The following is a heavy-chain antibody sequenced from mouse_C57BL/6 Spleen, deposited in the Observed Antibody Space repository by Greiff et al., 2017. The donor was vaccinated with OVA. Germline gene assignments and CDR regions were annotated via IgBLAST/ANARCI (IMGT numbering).Heavy chain of an antibody. V-gene: IGHV5-9*01. CDR2: ISGGGGNT. CDR1: GFTFSSYT. D-gene: IGHD4-1*01. Sequence: EVKLQESGGGLVKPGGSLKLSCAASGFTFSSYTMSWVRQTPEKRLEWVATISGGGGNTYYPDSVKGRFTISRDNAKNTLYLQMSSLRSEDTALYYCARLGLRAYAMDYWGQGTSVTVSS. CDR3: ARLGLRAYAMDY. J-gene: IGHJ4*01.